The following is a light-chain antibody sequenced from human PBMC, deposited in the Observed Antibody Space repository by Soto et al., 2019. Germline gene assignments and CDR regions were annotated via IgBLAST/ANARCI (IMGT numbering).Light chain of an antibody. V-gene: IGKV1-39*01. J-gene: IGKJ1*01. Sequence: IQMTQSPSSLPSSVGGRVTMTCRASQSISSCLNWYQQKPGKAPKLLIYAAFSLRSGVPSRFSSSGSGTEFTPTISSLQPEDVATYYCQQSYSTLLWTFGQGTKVDIK. CDR2: AAF. CDR3: QQSYSTLLWT. CDR1: QSISSC.